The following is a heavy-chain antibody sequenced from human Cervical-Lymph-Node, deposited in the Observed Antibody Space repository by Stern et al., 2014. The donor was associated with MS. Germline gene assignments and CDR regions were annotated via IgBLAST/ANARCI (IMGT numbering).Heavy chain of an antibody. Sequence: EDQLVESGGGVIQPGGSLRLSCTASGFTVSRDYMTWVRQAPGKGLEWVTLITNVGTTFYTDSLTGRFTSSRDDSKNTVYLHMTSLRAEDTAMYYCARDTSSPERSDWWGQGTLVTVSS. D-gene: IGHD1-1*01. V-gene: IGHV3-53*01. CDR3: ARDTSSPERSDW. CDR1: GFTVSRDY. CDR2: ITNVGTT. J-gene: IGHJ4*02.